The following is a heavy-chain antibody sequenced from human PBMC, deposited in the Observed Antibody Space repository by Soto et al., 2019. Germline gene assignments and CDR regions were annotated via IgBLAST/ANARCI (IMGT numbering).Heavy chain of an antibody. J-gene: IGHJ4*02. CDR3: ARDVY. CDR1: GFTVSTFY. Sequence: GGFLRLSCAASGFTVSTFYMSWVRQAPGKGLEWVSIIYSDGTTYYADSVKGRFTISRDNSKNTLDLQMNSLRAEDTAVYYCARDVYWGQGTLVTVSS. D-gene: IGHD1-20*01. CDR2: IYSDGTT. V-gene: IGHV3-53*01.